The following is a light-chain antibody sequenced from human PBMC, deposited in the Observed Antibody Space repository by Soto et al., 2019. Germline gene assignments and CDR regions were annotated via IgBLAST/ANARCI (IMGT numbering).Light chain of an antibody. J-gene: IGKJ2*01. V-gene: IGKV1-5*03. CDR1: QSINSW. CDR3: QQYNNLYT. CDR2: KAS. Sequence: DIQMTQSPSTLSASVGDRVTITCRASQSINSWLAWYQQKPGKAPKLLIYKASNLKSGVPSRFSGSGSGTEFTLTISSLQPDDFATYYCQQYNNLYTFGQGTKLEIE.